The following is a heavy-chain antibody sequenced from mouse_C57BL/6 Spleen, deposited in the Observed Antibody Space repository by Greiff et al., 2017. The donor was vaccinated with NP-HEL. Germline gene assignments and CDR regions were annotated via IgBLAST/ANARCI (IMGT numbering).Heavy chain of an antibody. CDR3: ARPSNYDAMDD. V-gene: IGHV5-17*01. D-gene: IGHD2-5*01. Sequence: EVKLLESGGGLVKPGGSLKLSCAASGFTFSDYGMHWVRQAPEKGLEWVAYISSGSSTIYYADTVKGRFTISRDNAKNTLFLPMTSLRSEDTAMYYCARPSNYDAMDDWGQGTSVTVSS. J-gene: IGHJ4*01. CDR1: GFTFSDYG. CDR2: ISSGSSTI.